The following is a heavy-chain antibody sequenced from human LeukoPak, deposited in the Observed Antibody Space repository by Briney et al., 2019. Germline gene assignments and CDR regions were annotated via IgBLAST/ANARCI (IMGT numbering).Heavy chain of an antibody. D-gene: IGHD1-26*01. CDR1: GFAFSSYG. Sequence: GSLRLSCAASGFAFSSYGMHWVRQAPGEGLEWVAVISYDGSKKFYADSVKGRFTISRDNSKNTLSLQMDSLRAEDTAVYYCAKDQDSGKYYVRHFQHWGQGTLVTVSS. CDR3: AKDQDSGKYYVRHFQH. CDR2: ISYDGSKK. V-gene: IGHV3-30*18. J-gene: IGHJ1*01.